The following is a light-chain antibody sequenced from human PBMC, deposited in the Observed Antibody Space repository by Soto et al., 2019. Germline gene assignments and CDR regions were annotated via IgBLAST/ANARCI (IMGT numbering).Light chain of an antibody. CDR3: QQYCTSGT. V-gene: IGKV3-20*01. CDR1: QSGGNND. Sequence: EIVLTQSPGTLSLSPGERATLSCRASQSGGNNDLAWYQQKPGQAPRLLIYGASNRATGSPDRFSGSGSGTDFTLTISRLEPEDFAVYYCQQYCTSGTFGQGTKVDIK. J-gene: IGKJ1*01. CDR2: GAS.